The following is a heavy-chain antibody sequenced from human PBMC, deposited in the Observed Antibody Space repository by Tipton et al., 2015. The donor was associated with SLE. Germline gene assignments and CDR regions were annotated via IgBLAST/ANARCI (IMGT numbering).Heavy chain of an antibody. CDR2: FYNSGST. V-gene: IGHV4-4*08. J-gene: IGHJ4*02. D-gene: IGHD3-16*01. Sequence: TLSLTCTVSGVSISFYYWSWIRQPPGKGLEWIGFFYNSGSTIYNPSLKSRVTISVDMSQSQFSLQLRSVTAADTAVYYCAKDVGGNSPFDSWGQGTLVTVSS. CDR1: GVSISFYY. CDR3: AKDVGGNSPFDS.